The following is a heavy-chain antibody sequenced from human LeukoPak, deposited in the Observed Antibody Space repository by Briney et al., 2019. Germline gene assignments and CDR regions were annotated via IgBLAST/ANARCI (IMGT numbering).Heavy chain of an antibody. CDR1: GDSVSSNSAT. Sequence: SQTLSLTCAISGDSVSSNSATWNCIRQSPSRGLEWLGRTYYRSKWYYEYAVSVKGRITINPDTSKNQVSLQLNSLTPEDTAVYFCAHSNGWFDYWGQGTLVTVSS. J-gene: IGHJ4*02. D-gene: IGHD6-19*01. CDR3: AHSNGWFDY. V-gene: IGHV6-1*01. CDR2: TYYRSKWYY.